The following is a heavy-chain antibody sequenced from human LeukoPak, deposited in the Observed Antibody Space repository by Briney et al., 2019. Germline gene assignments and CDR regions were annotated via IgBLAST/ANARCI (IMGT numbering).Heavy chain of an antibody. D-gene: IGHD6-19*01. CDR1: GNFVSRGYY. J-gene: IGHJ4*02. CDR2: IYNTGST. Sequence: SETLSLTCGVSGNFVSRGYYWAWIRQPPGKGLEWIGSIYNTGSTYYNPSLNSRVTMSIDTSKNQFSLKLSSVTAADTAVYYCARNTSAWSPLGETQSAPHCFDSWGQGTLVTVSS. CDR3: ARNTSAWSPLGETQSAPHCFDS. V-gene: IGHV4-38-2*01.